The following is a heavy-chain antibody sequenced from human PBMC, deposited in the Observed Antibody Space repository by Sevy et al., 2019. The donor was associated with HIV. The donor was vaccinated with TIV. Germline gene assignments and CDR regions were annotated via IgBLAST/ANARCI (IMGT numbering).Heavy chain of an antibody. D-gene: IGHD2-8*01. J-gene: IGHJ3*02. CDR1: GFTFSSYA. Sequence: GGSLRLSCAASGFTFSSYAMHWVRQAPGKGLEWVAVISYDGSNKYYADSVKGRFTISRDNSKNTLYLQMNSLRAEGTAVYYCARDLGRGGVAEVYGAFDIWGQGTMVTVSS. CDR3: ARDLGRGGVAEVYGAFDI. V-gene: IGHV3-30-3*01. CDR2: ISYDGSNK.